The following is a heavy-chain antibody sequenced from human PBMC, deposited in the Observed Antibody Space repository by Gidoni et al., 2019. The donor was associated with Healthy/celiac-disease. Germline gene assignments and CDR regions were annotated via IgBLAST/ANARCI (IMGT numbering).Heavy chain of an antibody. CDR2: IRSKANSDAT. J-gene: IGHJ4*02. D-gene: IGHD6-6*01. CDR1: GFTFSRSA. Sequence: VQLVASGGGLVQPGGSLTLSCPASGFTFSRSAMHWVRQASGKGLEWVGRIRSKANSDATAYAESGKGRFTISRDDSKNTAYLQMNSLKTEDTAVYYCTRHWESIAARRPFDYWGQGTLVTVSS. CDR3: TRHWESIAARRPFDY. V-gene: IGHV3-73*02.